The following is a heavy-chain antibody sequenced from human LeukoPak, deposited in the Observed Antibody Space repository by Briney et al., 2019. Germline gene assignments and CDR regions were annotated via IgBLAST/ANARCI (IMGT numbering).Heavy chain of an antibody. V-gene: IGHV3-20*04. CDR1: GFIFDDYG. CDR2: INWNGGST. J-gene: IGHJ6*03. Sequence: PGGSLRLSCAAFGFIFDDYGMSWVRQAPGKGLEWVSGINWNGGSTGYADSVKGRFTISRDNAKNSLYLQMNSLRAENTALYYCARVQLVDYYYSYMDVWGKGTTVTVSS. D-gene: IGHD6-6*01. CDR3: ARVQLVDYYYSYMDV.